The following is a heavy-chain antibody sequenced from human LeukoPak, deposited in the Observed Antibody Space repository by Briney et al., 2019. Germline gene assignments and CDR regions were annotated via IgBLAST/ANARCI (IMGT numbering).Heavy chain of an antibody. CDR2: IIPIFGTA. V-gene: IGHV1-69*13. J-gene: IGHJ4*02. CDR1: GGTFSSYA. Sequence: GASLKVSCKASGGTFSSYAISWVRQAPGQGLEWMGGIIPIFGTANYAQKFQGRVTITADESTSTAYMELSSLRSEDTAVYYCARVEIVGTPPDYWGQGTLVTVSS. CDR3: ARVEIVGTPPDY. D-gene: IGHD5-12*01.